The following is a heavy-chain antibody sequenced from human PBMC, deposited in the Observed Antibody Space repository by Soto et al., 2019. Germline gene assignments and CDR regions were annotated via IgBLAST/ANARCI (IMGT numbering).Heavy chain of an antibody. CDR1: GFPFINFA. J-gene: IGHJ4*02. CDR3: AKFGASGSYFQFDY. V-gene: IGHV3-23*01. D-gene: IGHD3-10*01. CDR2: ISGSGGST. Sequence: GGSLRLSCAASGFPFINFAMSWVRQSPGKGLEWVSSISGSGGSTWYADSVRGRFTISRDNSKNTLYLQMNSLRAEDTAVYYCAKFGASGSYFQFDYWGQGTLVTVSS.